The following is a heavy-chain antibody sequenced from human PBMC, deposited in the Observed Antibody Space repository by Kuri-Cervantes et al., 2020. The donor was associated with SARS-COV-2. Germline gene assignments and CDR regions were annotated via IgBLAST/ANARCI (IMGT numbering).Heavy chain of an antibody. CDR2: IYHSGST. CDR3: AGRGFWSGYYSRPDDYGMDV. D-gene: IGHD3-3*01. V-gene: IGHV4-30-2*01. CDR1: GGSISSGGYS. Sequence: SETLSLTCAVSGGSISSGGYSWSWIRQPPGKGLEWIGYIYHSGSTYYNPSLKSRVTISVDTSKNQFSLKLSSVTAADTAVYYCAGRGFWSGYYSRPDDYGMDVWGQGTTVTVSS. J-gene: IGHJ6*02.